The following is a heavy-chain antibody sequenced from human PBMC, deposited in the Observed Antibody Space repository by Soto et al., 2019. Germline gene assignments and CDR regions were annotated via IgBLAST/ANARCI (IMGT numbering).Heavy chain of an antibody. CDR2: ISGSGVYT. CDR3: VKGGSGYAYGDF. J-gene: IGHJ4*02. D-gene: IGHD5-12*01. V-gene: IGHV3-23*01. CDR1: AFTFGSHA. Sequence: EVQLLETGGGLVQPGGSLRLSCAASAFTFGSHAMAWVRQAPGKGLEWVSAISGSGVYTYYADSAKGRLTISRDNSKNTLDLQMHSLRAEDTAGYYCVKGGSGYAYGDFWGQGALVTVSS.